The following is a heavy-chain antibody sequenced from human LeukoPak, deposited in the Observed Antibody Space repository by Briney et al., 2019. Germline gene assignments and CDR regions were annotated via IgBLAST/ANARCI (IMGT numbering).Heavy chain of an antibody. CDR3: AKEVGFDSGSYYDS. J-gene: IGHJ5*01. V-gene: IGHV3-23*01. Sequence: GGVLRLSCVASGFTFSNYAMTWVRQAPGKGLEWGSAISGGGGTTYYADSVKGRFTISRDNSKNTLFLQMNSLRAEDTAVYYCAKEVGFDSGSYYDSWGQGTLVTVSS. D-gene: IGHD3-10*01. CDR2: ISGGGGTT. CDR1: GFTFSNYA.